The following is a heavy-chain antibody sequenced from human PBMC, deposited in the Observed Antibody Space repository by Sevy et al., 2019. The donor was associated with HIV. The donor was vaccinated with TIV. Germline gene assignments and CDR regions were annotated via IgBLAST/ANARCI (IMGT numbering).Heavy chain of an antibody. CDR3: AKTSLGLWRGWFDP. D-gene: IGHD2-21*01. Sequence: WGSLRLSCAASGFTFSSYWMHWVRQAPGKGLVWVSRINGDGSSTTYADSVKGRFTISRDNAKNTLYLQMNSLRAEDTAVYYCAKTSLGLWRGWFDPWGQGTLVTVSS. CDR1: GFTFSSYW. J-gene: IGHJ5*02. CDR2: INGDGSST. V-gene: IGHV3-74*01.